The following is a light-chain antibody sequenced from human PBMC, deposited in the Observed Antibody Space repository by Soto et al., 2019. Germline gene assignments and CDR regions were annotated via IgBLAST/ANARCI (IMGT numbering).Light chain of an antibody. CDR2: GAS. CDR3: QQYGRT. J-gene: IGKJ1*01. CDR1: QSVSSSY. V-gene: IGKV3-20*01. Sequence: EIVLTQSPGTLSLSPGQRATLSFRASQSVSSSYLAWYQQKPGQAPRLLLYGASSRATGIPDRFSGSGSGTDSTLTISRLAPEDFAVYYCQQYGRTFGQGTKVDIK.